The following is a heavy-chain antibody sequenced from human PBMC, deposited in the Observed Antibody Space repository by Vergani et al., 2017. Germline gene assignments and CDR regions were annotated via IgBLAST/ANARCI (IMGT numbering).Heavy chain of an antibody. CDR3: ARDGRGGYYDSSGMYYFDY. CDR2: IIPIFGTA. V-gene: IGHV1-69*01. J-gene: IGHJ4*02. D-gene: IGHD3-22*01. CDR1: GGTFSSYA. Sequence: QVQLVQSGAEVKKPGSSVKVSCKASGGTFSSYAISWVRQAPGQGLEWMGGIIPIFGTANYAQKFQGRVTITADESTSTAYMELSSLRSEDTAVYYCARDGRGGYYDSSGMYYFDYWGQGTLVTVSS.